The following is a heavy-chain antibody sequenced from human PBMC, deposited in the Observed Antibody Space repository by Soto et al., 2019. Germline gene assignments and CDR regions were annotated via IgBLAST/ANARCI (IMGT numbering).Heavy chain of an antibody. CDR2: IYYSGST. CDR1: GCSISSYY. D-gene: IGHD4-17*01. CDR3: ARRYGSAFDI. V-gene: IGHV4-59*01. J-gene: IGHJ3*02. Sequence: PSETLSLTCTFSGCSISSYYWSWIRQPPGKGLEWIGYIYYSGSTNYNPSLKSRVTISVDTSKNQSSLKLSSVTAADTAVYYCARRYGSAFDIWGQGTMVTVSS.